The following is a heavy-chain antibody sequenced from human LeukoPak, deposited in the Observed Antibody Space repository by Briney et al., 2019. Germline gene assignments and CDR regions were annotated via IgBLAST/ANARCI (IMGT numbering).Heavy chain of an antibody. CDR2: ISSSGSRI. CDR3: ARSGFYDFWSGYHTPHDY. D-gene: IGHD3-3*01. CDR1: GFTFSSYE. J-gene: IGHJ4*02. V-gene: IGHV3-48*03. Sequence: PGGSLRLSCAAPGFTFSSYEMNWVRQAPGKGLEWVSYISSSGSRIYFADSVKGRFTISRDNAKNSLYLQMNSLRAEDTAVYYCARSGFYDFWSGYHTPHDYWGQGTLVTVSS.